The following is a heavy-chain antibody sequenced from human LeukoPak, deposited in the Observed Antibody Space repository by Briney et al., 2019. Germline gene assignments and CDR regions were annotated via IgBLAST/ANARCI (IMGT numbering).Heavy chain of an antibody. J-gene: IGHJ4*02. CDR2: ISAYNGNT. V-gene: IGHV1-18*01. Sequence: ASVKVSCKASGYTFASYGISWVRQAPGQGLEWMGWISAYNGNTNYAQKLQGRVNMTTDTSTSTAYMELRSLRSDDTAVYYCARAPRDGYNYASDYWGQGTLVTVSS. CDR3: ARAPRDGYNYASDY. CDR1: GYTFASYG. D-gene: IGHD5-24*01.